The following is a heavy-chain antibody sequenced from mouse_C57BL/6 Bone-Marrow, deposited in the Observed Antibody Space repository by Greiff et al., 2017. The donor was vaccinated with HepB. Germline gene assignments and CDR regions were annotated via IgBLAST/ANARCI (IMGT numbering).Heavy chain of an antibody. Sequence: VQLQQSGPGLVQPSQSLSITCTVSGFSLTSYGVHWVRQSPGKGLEWLGVIWSGGSTDYNAAFISRLSISKDNSKSQVFFKMNSLQADDTAIYYCARNLLLEGFAYWGQGTLVTVSA. D-gene: IGHD2-10*01. V-gene: IGHV2-2*01. J-gene: IGHJ3*01. CDR1: GFSLTSYG. CDR2: IWSGGST. CDR3: ARNLLLEGFAY.